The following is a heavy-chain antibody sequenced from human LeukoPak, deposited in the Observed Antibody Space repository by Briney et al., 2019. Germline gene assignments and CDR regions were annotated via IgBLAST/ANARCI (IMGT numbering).Heavy chain of an antibody. CDR2: INHSGST. CDR1: GGSFSGYY. Sequence: PSETLSLTCAVYGGSFSGYYWSWIRQPPGKGLEWIGEINHSGSTNYNPSLKSRVTISVDTSKNQFSLKLSSVTAADTAVYYCARQPNAMQRNWFDPWGQGTLVTVSS. CDR3: ARQPNAMQRNWFDP. V-gene: IGHV4-34*01. J-gene: IGHJ5*02. D-gene: IGHD2-2*01.